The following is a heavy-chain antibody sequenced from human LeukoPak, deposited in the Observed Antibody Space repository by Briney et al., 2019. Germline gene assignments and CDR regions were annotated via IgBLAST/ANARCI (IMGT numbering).Heavy chain of an antibody. V-gene: IGHV3-48*01. CDR2: ISSGSDTI. Sequence: GGSLRLSCAASGFAFSSYNMNWVRQAPGKGLEWVSYISSGSDTIFYADSVKGRFTVSRDNAKNLLYLQMYSLRAEDTAVYYCARDKHGDYGYDYWGQGALVTVSS. CDR3: ARDKHGDYGYDY. J-gene: IGHJ4*02. CDR1: GFAFSSYN. D-gene: IGHD4-17*01.